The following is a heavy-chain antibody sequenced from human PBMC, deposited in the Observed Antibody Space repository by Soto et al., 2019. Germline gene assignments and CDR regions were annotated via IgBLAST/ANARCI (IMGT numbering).Heavy chain of an antibody. CDR1: GYTFTSYG. J-gene: IGHJ5*02. Sequence: ASVKVSCKASGYTFTSYGISWVRQAPGQGLEWMGWISAYNGNTNYAQKLQGRVTMTTDTSTSTAYMELRSLRSDDTAVYYCAREPTVSSSSWSLDPWGKGTLVTVSS. D-gene: IGHD6-13*01. CDR2: ISAYNGNT. V-gene: IGHV1-18*01. CDR3: AREPTVSSSSWSLDP.